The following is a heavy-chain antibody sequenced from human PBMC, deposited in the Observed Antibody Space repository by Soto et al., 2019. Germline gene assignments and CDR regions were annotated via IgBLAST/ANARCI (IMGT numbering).Heavy chain of an antibody. J-gene: IGHJ4*02. CDR3: ARDTQRGYSGYFDS. V-gene: IGHV4-31*03. CDR2: IYYSGST. Sequence: QVQLQESGPGLGKPSQTLSLSCTVSGGSLSRGGYYWSRIRQHPGKGLEWIGFIYYSGSTYYNPSLKSRVTISVDTSQNQFSLKLSSVTAADTAVYYCARDTQRGYSGYFDSWGQGTLVTVSS. D-gene: IGHD5-12*01. CDR1: GGSLSRGGYY.